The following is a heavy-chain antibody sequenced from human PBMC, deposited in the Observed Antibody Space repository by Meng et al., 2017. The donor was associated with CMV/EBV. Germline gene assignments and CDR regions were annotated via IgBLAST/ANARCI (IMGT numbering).Heavy chain of an antibody. CDR2: IHHSGPT. CDR3: ARADSSYFDVSAYYPDAFDI. V-gene: IGHV4/OR15-8*03. J-gene: IGHJ3*02. D-gene: IGHD3-22*01. Sequence: SETLSLTCVVSGGSISSSKWWGWARQPPGKGLEWIVAIHHSGPTNYNTSLKSRVTMSVDKSKNHFSLSLTSVTAADTAVYFCARADSSYFDVSAYYPDAFDIWGQGTVVTVSS. CDR1: GGSISSSKW.